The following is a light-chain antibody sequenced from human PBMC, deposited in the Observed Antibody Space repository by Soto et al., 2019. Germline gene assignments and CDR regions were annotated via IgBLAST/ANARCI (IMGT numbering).Light chain of an antibody. CDR2: GAS. CDR1: QSVSSSY. V-gene: IGKV3-20*01. CDR3: QQYGSSPIT. J-gene: IGKJ5*01. Sequence: IVLTQSPCTLSLSPGERATLSCRASQSVSSSYLAWYQQKPGQAPRLLIYGASNRATGIPDRLSGSGSGTDFTLTISRLEPEDFAVYYCQQYGSSPITFGQGTRLENK.